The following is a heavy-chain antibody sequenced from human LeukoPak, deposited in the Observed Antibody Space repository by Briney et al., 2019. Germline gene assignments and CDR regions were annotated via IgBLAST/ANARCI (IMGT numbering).Heavy chain of an antibody. CDR2: ISAYYGNT. V-gene: IGHV1-18*01. CDR1: GYTFTSYG. J-gene: IGHJ4*02. Sequence: GASVKVSCKASGYTFTSYGISWVRQAPGQGLEWMGWISAYYGNTNYAQKFQGRVTMTRDTSISTAYMELSRLRSDDTAVYYCARGAYCSSTSCYRVGYWGQGTLVTVSS. D-gene: IGHD2-2*01. CDR3: ARGAYCSSTSCYRVGY.